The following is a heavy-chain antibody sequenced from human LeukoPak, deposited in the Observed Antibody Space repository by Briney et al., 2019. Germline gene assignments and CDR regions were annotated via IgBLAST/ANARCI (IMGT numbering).Heavy chain of an antibody. CDR3: ARHRCSGGSCYPMNWFDP. D-gene: IGHD2-15*01. Sequence: SSETLSLTCAVYGGSFSGYYWSWIRQPPGKGLEWIGEINHSGSTNYNPSLKSRVTISVDTSKNQFSLKLSSVTAADTAVYYCARHRCSGGSCYPMNWFDPWGQGTLVTASS. V-gene: IGHV4-34*01. J-gene: IGHJ5*02. CDR2: INHSGST. CDR1: GGSFSGYY.